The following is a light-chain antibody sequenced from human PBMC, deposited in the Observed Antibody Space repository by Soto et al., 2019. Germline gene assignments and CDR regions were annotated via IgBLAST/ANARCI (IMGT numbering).Light chain of an antibody. CDR3: LQHNSYPRT. J-gene: IGKJ1*01. V-gene: IGKV1-17*01. Sequence: DIQMTQSPSSLSASVGDRVTITFRASQGIGNVVCWYQQKPGKAPKRLIYLTYSLQTGVPSRFSGSGSGTDFSLTISSLQPEDSATYFCLQHNSYPRTFGQGTKVDIK. CDR1: QGIGNV. CDR2: LTY.